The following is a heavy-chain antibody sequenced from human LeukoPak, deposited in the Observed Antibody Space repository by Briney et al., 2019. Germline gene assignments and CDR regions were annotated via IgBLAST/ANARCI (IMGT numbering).Heavy chain of an antibody. V-gene: IGHV1-2*02. Sequence: ASVKVSCKASGYTFTGYYMHWVRQAPGQGLEWMGWINPNSGGTNYAQKFQGRVTMTRDTSISTAYMELSRLRSDDTAVYYCARDSGYEWNWFDPWGKGTTVTISS. D-gene: IGHD5-12*01. J-gene: IGHJ6*04. CDR3: ARDSGYEWNWFDP. CDR1: GYTFTGYY. CDR2: INPNSGGT.